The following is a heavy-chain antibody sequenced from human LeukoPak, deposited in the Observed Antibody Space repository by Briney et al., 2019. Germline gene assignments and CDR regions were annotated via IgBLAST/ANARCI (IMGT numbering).Heavy chain of an antibody. V-gene: IGHV4-59*01. CDR2: IYYSGST. CDR1: GGSISSYY. D-gene: IGHD6-19*01. Sequence: SETLSLTCTVSGGSISSYYWSWIRQPPGKGLEWIGYIYYSGSTNYNPSLKSRVTISVDTSKNQFSLKLSSVTAADTAVYYCARDAGPYSSGFPGRWGQGTLVTVSS. J-gene: IGHJ4*02. CDR3: ARDAGPYSSGFPGR.